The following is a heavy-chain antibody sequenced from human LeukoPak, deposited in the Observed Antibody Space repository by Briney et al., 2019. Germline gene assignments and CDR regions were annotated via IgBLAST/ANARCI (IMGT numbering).Heavy chain of an antibody. CDR2: ISGSGGST. Sequence: GGSLRLSCAASGFTFSSYAMSWVRQAPGKGLEWVSAISGSGGSTYYADSVKGRFTISRDNFKNTLYLQMNSLRAEDTAVYYCAKDLAYSASYFDAFDIWGQGTMVTVSS. CDR3: AKDLAYSASYFDAFDI. J-gene: IGHJ3*02. V-gene: IGHV3-23*01. D-gene: IGHD1-26*01. CDR1: GFTFSSYA.